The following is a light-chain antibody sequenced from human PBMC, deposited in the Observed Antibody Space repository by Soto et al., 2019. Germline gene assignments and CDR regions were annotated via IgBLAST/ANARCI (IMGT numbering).Light chain of an antibody. CDR1: SSDVGGYNY. CDR3: SSYAGSDTDYV. CDR2: EVN. J-gene: IGLJ1*01. Sequence: QSVLTQPPSASGPPGQSVTISCTGTSSDVGGYNYVSWYQQHPGKAPKLLIYEVNKRPSGVPDRFSGSKSGNTASLTVSGLQAEDEADFYCSSYAGSDTDYVFGTGTKVTV. V-gene: IGLV2-8*01.